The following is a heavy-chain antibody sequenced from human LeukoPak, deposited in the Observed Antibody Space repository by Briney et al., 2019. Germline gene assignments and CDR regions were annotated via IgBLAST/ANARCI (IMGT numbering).Heavy chain of an antibody. J-gene: IGHJ5*02. CDR3: ARDRSGDSSGYYGENWFDP. Sequence: ASVKVSCKASGYTFTSYDINWVRQATGQGLEWMGWMNPNSGNTGYAQKFQGRVTMTRNTSISTAYMELSRLRSDDTAVYYCARDRSGDSSGYYGENWFDPWGQGTLVTVSS. CDR1: GYTFTSYD. V-gene: IGHV1-8*01. CDR2: MNPNSGNT. D-gene: IGHD3-22*01.